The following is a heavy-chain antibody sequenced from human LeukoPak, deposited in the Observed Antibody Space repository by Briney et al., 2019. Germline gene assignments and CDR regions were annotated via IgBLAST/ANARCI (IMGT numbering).Heavy chain of an antibody. CDR2: ISYDGNNI. J-gene: IGHJ6*02. V-gene: IGHV3-30*14. Sequence: PGTSLRLSCAASGFTFRSYAMHWVRQAPGKGLEWLAAISYDGNNIYYADSVKGRFTASRDNSKNTLFLQMNSLRAEDTAVYFCARDTYSSGWINIYYYYGLDVWGQGTTVTVSS. CDR1: GFTFRSYA. D-gene: IGHD6-19*01. CDR3: ARDTYSSGWINIYYYYGLDV.